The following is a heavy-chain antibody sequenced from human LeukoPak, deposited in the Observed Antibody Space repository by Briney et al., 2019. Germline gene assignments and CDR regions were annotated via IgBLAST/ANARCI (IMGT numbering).Heavy chain of an antibody. J-gene: IGHJ4*02. V-gene: IGHV3-9*01. D-gene: IGHD5-12*01. CDR1: GFTFDDYA. CDR2: ISWNSGSI. Sequence: GRSLRLSCAASGFTFDDYAMHWVRQAPGKGLEWVSGISWNSGSIGYADSVKGRFTISRDNAKNSLYLQMNSLRAEDTAVYYCASISGYAKTDYWGQGTLVTVSS. CDR3: ASISGYAKTDY.